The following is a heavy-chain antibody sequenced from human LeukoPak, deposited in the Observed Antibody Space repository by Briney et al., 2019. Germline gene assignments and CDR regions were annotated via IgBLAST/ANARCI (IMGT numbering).Heavy chain of an antibody. CDR2: IYPGDSDT. V-gene: IGHV5-51*01. D-gene: IGHD5-12*01. J-gene: IGHJ4*02. CDR1: GYSFTNYW. CDR3: ARGENSGYEFPDY. Sequence: GASLKISCKGSGYSFTNYWIGWVRQMPGKGLDWMGIIYPGDSDTTYSPSFQGQATISADKSISTAYLQWSSLKASDTAMYYCARGENSGYEFPDYWGQGTRVTVSS.